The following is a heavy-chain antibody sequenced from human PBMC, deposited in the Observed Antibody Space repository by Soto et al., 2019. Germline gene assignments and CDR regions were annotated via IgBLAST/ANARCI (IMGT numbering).Heavy chain of an antibody. Sequence: ASVKVSCKASGYTFTSYVISWVLQAPGQGLEWMGWISAYSGSTKSTQRFQGSVTMTRDTSISTAYMELTRLRSDDTAVYYCARGGCTDGVCTYYFDSWGQGTLVTVSS. V-gene: IGHV1-18*01. J-gene: IGHJ4*02. CDR3: ARGGCTDGVCTYYFDS. D-gene: IGHD2-8*01. CDR1: GYTFTSYV. CDR2: ISAYSGST.